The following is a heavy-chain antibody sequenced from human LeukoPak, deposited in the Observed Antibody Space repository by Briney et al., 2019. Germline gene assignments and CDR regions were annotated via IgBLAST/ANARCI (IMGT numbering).Heavy chain of an antibody. J-gene: IGHJ4*02. Sequence: ASVKVSCKASGYTFTSYDINWVRQATGQGLEWMGWMNPNSGNTGYAQKFQGRVTMTRNTSISTAYMELSSLRSEDTAVYCCARAVGDSSSWVYYFDYWGQGTLVTVSS. CDR2: MNPNSGNT. D-gene: IGHD6-13*01. V-gene: IGHV1-8*01. CDR1: GYTFTSYD. CDR3: ARAVGDSSSWVYYFDY.